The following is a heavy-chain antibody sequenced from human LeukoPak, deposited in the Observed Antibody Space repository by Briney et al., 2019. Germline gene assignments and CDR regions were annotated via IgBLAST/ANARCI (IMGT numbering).Heavy chain of an antibody. CDR2: TSGDGITT. V-gene: IGHV3-43*02. J-gene: IGHJ4*02. CDR3: ARDHVYGGADY. CDR1: GFTFHNYA. Sequence: GGSLTLSCAASGFTFHNYAIHWVRQAPGKGLEWVSLTSGDGITTYFADSVKGRFTIYRDNSKSSLFLQMNSLRTEDTVLYYCARDHVYGGADYWGQGTLVTVSS. D-gene: IGHD5/OR15-5a*01.